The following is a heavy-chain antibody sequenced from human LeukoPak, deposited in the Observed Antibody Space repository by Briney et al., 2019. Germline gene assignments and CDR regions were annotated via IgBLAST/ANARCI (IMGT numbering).Heavy chain of an antibody. V-gene: IGHV1-46*01. CDR2: INPSGGST. Sequence: ASVKVSCKASGYTFTRYGISWVRQAPGQGLEWMGIINPSGGSTSYAQKFQGRVTMTRDTSTSTVYMELSSLRSEDTAVYYCARGSRVVAFVWGQGTLVTVSS. J-gene: IGHJ4*02. CDR3: ARGSRVVAFV. D-gene: IGHD2-15*01. CDR1: GYTFTRYG.